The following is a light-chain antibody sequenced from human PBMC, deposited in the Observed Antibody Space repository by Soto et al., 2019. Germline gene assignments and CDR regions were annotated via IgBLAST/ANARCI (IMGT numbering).Light chain of an antibody. Sequence: EIVLTQSPATLSLSPGERATLSCRASQSVSSYLAWYQQKPGQAPRLLIYDASNRATGIPARFSGSGSGTDFTLTISSLEPEDFADYYCQQRSNSLNTFGQGTRLEIK. CDR2: DAS. J-gene: IGKJ5*01. CDR1: QSVSSY. V-gene: IGKV3-11*01. CDR3: QQRSNSLNT.